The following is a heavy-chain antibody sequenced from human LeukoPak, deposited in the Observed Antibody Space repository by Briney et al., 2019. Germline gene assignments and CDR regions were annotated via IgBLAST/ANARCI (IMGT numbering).Heavy chain of an antibody. D-gene: IGHD5-12*01. Sequence: SETLSLTCTVSGASITNYFWSWIRQPPGKGLEWIGYIYYSGSTNYNPSLKSRVTISVDTSKNQFSLKLSSVTAADTAVYYCARGLRRWLRDPFDYWGQGTLVTVSS. V-gene: IGHV4-59*12. J-gene: IGHJ4*02. CDR3: ARGLRRWLRDPFDY. CDR2: IYYSGST. CDR1: GASITNYF.